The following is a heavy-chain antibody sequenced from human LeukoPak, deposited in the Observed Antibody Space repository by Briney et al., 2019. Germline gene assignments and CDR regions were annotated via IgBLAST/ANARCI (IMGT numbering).Heavy chain of an antibody. D-gene: IGHD3-10*01. Sequence: PGGSLRLSCAASGFTFSSYWMHWVRQAPGKGLVWVSRINSDGSRTSYADFVKGRFTISRDNAKNTLYLQMNSLRAEDTAVYYCVELTSMVERYWGQGTLVTVSS. J-gene: IGHJ4*02. CDR2: INSDGSRT. CDR3: VELTSMVERY. V-gene: IGHV3-74*01. CDR1: GFTFSSYW.